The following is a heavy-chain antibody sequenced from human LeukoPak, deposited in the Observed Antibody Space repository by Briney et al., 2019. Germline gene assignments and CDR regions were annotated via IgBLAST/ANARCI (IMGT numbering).Heavy chain of an antibody. V-gene: IGHV1-2*02. CDR2: INPNSGGT. D-gene: IGHD3-3*01. Sequence: ASVKVSCKASGYTFTGYYMHWVRQAPGQGLEWMGWINPNSGGTNYAQKFQGRVTMTRDTSISTAYMELSRLRSDDTAVYYCARYPFRSGYLDAFDIWGQGTMVTVSS. J-gene: IGHJ3*02. CDR3: ARYPFRSGYLDAFDI. CDR1: GYTFTGYY.